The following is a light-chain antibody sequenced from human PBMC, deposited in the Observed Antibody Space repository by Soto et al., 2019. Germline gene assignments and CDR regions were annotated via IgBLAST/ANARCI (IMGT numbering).Light chain of an antibody. CDR3: LQYGSSPGT. CDR2: GAS. J-gene: IGKJ1*01. CDR1: QSVSSSY. V-gene: IGKV3-20*01. Sequence: EIVLTQSPGTLSLSPGERATLSCRASQSVSSSYLAWYQQKPGQAPRLRIYGASSRATGIPDRFSGSGSGTDFTLTISRLEPEDFAVYYCLQYGSSPGTFGQGTKVEIK.